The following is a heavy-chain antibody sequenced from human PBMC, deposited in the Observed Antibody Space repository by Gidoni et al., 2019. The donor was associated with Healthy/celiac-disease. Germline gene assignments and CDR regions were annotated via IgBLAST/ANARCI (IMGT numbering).Heavy chain of an antibody. V-gene: IGHV4-61*01. CDR3: ARVLHGDYFDY. CDR1: GGSVSSGSYY. Sequence: QVQLQESGPGLVKPSETLSLTCTVSGGSVSSGSYYWSWIRQPPGKGLEWIGYIYYSGSTNYNPSLKSRVTISVDTSKNQFSLKLSSVTAADTAVYYCARVLHGDYFDYWGQGTLVTVSS. CDR2: IYYSGST. J-gene: IGHJ4*02. D-gene: IGHD4-17*01.